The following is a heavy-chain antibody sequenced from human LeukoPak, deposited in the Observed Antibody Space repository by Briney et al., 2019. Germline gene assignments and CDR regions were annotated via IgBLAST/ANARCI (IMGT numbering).Heavy chain of an antibody. Sequence: ASVKVSCKASGYTFTSYYMHWVRQAPGQGPEWMGIINPSGGSTSYAQKSQGRVTMTRDMSTSTVYMELSSLRSEDTAVYYCARAGRIAARPARFDPWGQGTLVTVSS. CDR3: ARAGRIAARPARFDP. CDR2: INPSGGST. D-gene: IGHD6-6*01. J-gene: IGHJ5*02. V-gene: IGHV1-46*01. CDR1: GYTFTSYY.